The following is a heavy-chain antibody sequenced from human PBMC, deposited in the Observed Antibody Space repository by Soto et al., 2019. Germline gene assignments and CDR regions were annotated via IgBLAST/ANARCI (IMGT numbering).Heavy chain of an antibody. V-gene: IGHV3-48*01. D-gene: IGHD5-12*01. CDR1: GFSISRLT. Sequence: GGSLRLSCAASGFSISRLTMNWVRQAPGKGLEWVAYISSTSNTVYYADSVDGRFTISRDNAKNSLFLQMNSLRAEDTAVYYCARPTPLYGGGHYWYYYGMDVWGQGTTVTVSS. CDR2: ISSTSNTV. CDR3: ARPTPLYGGGHYWYYYGMDV. J-gene: IGHJ6*02.